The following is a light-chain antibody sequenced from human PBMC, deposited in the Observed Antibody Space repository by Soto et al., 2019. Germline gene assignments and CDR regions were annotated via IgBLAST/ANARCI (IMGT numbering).Light chain of an antibody. J-gene: IGKJ4*01. Sequence: DIQMTQSPSTLSASVGDRVIITCRASQSISGWLAWYQQKPGKAPKLLISAASSLQSGVPRRFSGSGSGTDFTLVISSXQAEDFATYFCQQGDSFPFTFGGGTKVDIK. CDR2: AAS. CDR1: QSISGW. V-gene: IGKV1-12*01. CDR3: QQGDSFPFT.